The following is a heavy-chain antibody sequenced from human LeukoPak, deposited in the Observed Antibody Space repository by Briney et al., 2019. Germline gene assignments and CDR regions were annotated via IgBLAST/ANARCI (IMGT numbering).Heavy chain of an antibody. CDR3: ARQGYDFESDP. CDR2: INPSGGST. J-gene: IGHJ5*02. V-gene: IGHV1-46*01. Sequence: ASVKVSCKASGYTFTGYYMHWVRQAPGQGLEWMGIINPSGGSTSYAQKFQGRVTMTRDTSTSTVYMELSSLRSEDTAVYYCARQGYDFESDPWGQGTLVTVSS. D-gene: IGHD3-3*01. CDR1: GYTFTGYY.